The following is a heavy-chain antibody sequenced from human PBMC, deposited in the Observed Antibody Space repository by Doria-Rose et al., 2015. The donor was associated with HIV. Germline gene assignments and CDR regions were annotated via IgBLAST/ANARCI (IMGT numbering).Heavy chain of an antibody. D-gene: IGHD6-13*01. J-gene: IGHJ4*02. Sequence: SGPVLVKPTETLTLTCTVSGVSLSSPGMGVSWIRQPPGKALEWLANIFSDDESSYKTSLKSSLTISRGTSKSQVVPTMTDMDPVDTATYYCARIKSSRWYHKYYFDFWGQGTLVIVSA. CDR2: IFSDDES. V-gene: IGHV2-26*01. CDR1: GVSLSSPGMG. CDR3: ARIKSSRWYHKYYFDF.